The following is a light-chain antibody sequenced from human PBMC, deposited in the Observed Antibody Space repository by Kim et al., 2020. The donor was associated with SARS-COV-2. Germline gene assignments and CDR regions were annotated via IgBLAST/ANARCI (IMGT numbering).Light chain of an antibody. J-gene: IGKJ2*01. CDR3: MQALQTPPMYT. CDR2: LGS. CDR1: QSLLHSNGYSY. V-gene: IGKV2-28*01. Sequence: EIVMTQSPLSLPVTPGEPASISCTSSQSLLHSNGYSYLDWYLQKPGQSPQLLIYLGSNRASGVPDRFSGSGSGTDFTLTISRVEAEDVGLYYCMQALQTPPMYTFGQGTKLEI.